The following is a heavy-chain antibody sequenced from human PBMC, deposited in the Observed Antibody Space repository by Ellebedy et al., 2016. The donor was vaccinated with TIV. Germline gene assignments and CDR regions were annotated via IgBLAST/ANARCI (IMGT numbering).Heavy chain of an antibody. D-gene: IGHD2-21*02. Sequence: PGGSLRLSCSASGFTFSHYAMHWVRQAPGKGLEYVSAMNNNGGNTYYADSVKGRFTISRDNSKNTLYLQMNSLRPEDTAMYYCVKDRGDIIRDFDYWGQGTPVTVSS. CDR3: VKDRGDIIRDFDY. V-gene: IGHV3-64D*06. J-gene: IGHJ4*02. CDR1: GFTFSHYA. CDR2: MNNNGGNT.